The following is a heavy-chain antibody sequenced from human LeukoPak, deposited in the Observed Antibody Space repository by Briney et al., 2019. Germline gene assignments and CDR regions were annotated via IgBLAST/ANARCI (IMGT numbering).Heavy chain of an antibody. CDR1: GFTVSNNY. V-gene: IGHV3-53*01. CDR2: IYSGGST. J-gene: IGHJ4*02. CDR3: ARDFRGVID. D-gene: IGHD3-10*01. Sequence: PGGSLRLSCAASGFTVSNNYMSWVGQAPGEGLECVSVIYSGGSTYYADSVKGRFTISRDTSKNTLYLQMNSLRAEDTAVYYCARDFRGVIDWGQGTLVTVSS.